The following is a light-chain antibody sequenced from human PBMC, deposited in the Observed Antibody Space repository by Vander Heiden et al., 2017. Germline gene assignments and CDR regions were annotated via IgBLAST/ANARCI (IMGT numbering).Light chain of an antibody. V-gene: IGLV10-54*04. J-gene: IGLJ1*01. CDR1: SNNVGKAG. Sequence: QAGLTQPPSVSKGLRATATLTCTGNSNNVGKAGATWLQQHQGHPPKLLSYRNNNRPSGISERFSASRSGNTASLTITGLQPEDEADYYCSSWDRSLKSYVFGTATKVTVL. CDR3: SSWDRSLKSYV. CDR2: RNN.